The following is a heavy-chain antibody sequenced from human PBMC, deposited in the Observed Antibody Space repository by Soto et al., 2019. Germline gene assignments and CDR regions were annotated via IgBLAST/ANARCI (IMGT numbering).Heavy chain of an antibody. V-gene: IGHV6-1*01. D-gene: IGHD6-6*01. CDR3: VKYNGSSRWFDP. Sequence: SQTLSLTCAISGDSVSTNNGAWNWMRQSPSRGLEWLGRTYYRSKWYNDYAESVKSRIVINPDTSKNQFSLHLNSVTPEDTAVYYCVKYNGSSRWFDPWGQGTLVTVSS. CDR1: GDSVSTNNGA. J-gene: IGHJ5*02. CDR2: TYYRSKWYN.